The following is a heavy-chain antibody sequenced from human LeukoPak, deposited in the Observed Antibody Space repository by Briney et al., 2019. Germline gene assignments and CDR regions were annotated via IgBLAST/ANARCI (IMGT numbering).Heavy chain of an antibody. CDR1: GYTFTGYY. J-gene: IGHJ4*02. D-gene: IGHD1-26*01. CDR2: FNPNGGGT. CDR3: ASIVGGRTSGFDF. Sequence: ASVKASCKASGYTFTGYYVHWVRQAPGQGLEWMGWFNPNGGGTRYAQRFQGRFSMTSDTSINTAYLEVTRLTPDDTAIYYCASIVGGRTSGFDFWGQGTLVTVSS. V-gene: IGHV1-2*02.